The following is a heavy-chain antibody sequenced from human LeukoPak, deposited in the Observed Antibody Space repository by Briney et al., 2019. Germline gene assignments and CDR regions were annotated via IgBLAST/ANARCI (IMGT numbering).Heavy chain of an antibody. CDR2: IYYGGST. CDR3: ARRRDYFDY. CDR1: GGSISDYY. J-gene: IGHJ4*02. Sequence: SETLSLTCTVSGGSISDYYWSWIRQPPGKGLEWIGYIYYGGSTNYNPSLKSRVTISVDTSENQFSLTLSSVTAADTAVYYCARRRDYFDYWGQGTLVTVSS. V-gene: IGHV4-59*08.